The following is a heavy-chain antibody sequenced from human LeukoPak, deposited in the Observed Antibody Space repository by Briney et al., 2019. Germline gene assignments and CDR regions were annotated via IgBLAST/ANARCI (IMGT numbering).Heavy chain of an antibody. J-gene: IGHJ1*01. CDR2: IKQDGSEK. CDR3: ARNSENSGWPEYFQH. V-gene: IGHV3-7*01. D-gene: IGHD6-19*01. Sequence: GGSLRLSCAASGFTFSSYWMSWVRQAPGKGLEWVANIKQDGSEKYYVDSVKGRFTISRDNAKNSLYLQMNSLRAEDTAVYYCARNSENSGWPEYFQHWGQGTLVTVSS. CDR1: GFTFSSYW.